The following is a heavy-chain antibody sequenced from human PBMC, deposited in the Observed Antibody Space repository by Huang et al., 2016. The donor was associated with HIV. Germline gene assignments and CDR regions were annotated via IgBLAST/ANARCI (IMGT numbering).Heavy chain of an antibody. V-gene: IGHV3-7*01. CDR1: GFTFSRYW. D-gene: IGHD1-26*01. CDR2: IKQDGGEK. CDR3: ARDEWELLRGRYCNYMDV. Sequence: EVQLVESGGGLVQPGGSLSLSCAASGFTFSRYWMSWVRPAPGKGLEWVANIKQDGGEKYYVDSVKGRFTISRDNAKNALYLQMNSRRAEDTSVYYCARDEWELLRGRYCNYMDVWGKGTTVTVSS. J-gene: IGHJ6*03.